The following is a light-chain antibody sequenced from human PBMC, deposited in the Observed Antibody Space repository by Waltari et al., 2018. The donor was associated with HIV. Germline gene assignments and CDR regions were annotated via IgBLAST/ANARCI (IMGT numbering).Light chain of an antibody. J-gene: IGLJ3*02. CDR3: QTWGTLNLV. Sequence: QLLLTQSPSASASLGASVKLTCTLSSGHSSYAIAWHQQQPEKGPRYLMKFNSDGSHSKGDGIPDRFSGSSSGAERYLTISSLQSEDEADYYCQTWGTLNLVFGGGTKLTVL. CDR1: SGHSSYA. CDR2: FNSDGSH. V-gene: IGLV4-69*01.